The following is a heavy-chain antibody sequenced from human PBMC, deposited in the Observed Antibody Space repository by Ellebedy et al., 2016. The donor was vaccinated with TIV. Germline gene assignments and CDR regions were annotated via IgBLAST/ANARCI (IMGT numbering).Heavy chain of an antibody. J-gene: IGHJ4*01. V-gene: IGHV3-23*01. CDR2: ITISGDAT. CDR1: GFAFSSHA. CDR3: ATEVRPNDY. Sequence: GESLKISCVVPGFAFSSHAMTWVRQAPGKGLEWVSSITISGDATYYADSVKGRFTISRDNSKNTLYLEMASLRVEDKAVYYCATEVRPNDYWGRGTLVIVSS.